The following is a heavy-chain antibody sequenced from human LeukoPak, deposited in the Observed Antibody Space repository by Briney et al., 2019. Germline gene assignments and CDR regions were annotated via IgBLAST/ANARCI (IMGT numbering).Heavy chain of an antibody. Sequence: GASVKVSCKASGGTFSSYAISWVRQAPGQGLEWMGGIIPIFGTANYAQKFQGRVTITADESTSTAYMELSSLRSEDTAVYYCARVRFWSGYNPPMFYYYMDVWGKGTTVTVSS. V-gene: IGHV1-69*13. D-gene: IGHD3-3*01. CDR2: IIPIFGTA. CDR3: ARVRFWSGYNPPMFYYYMDV. J-gene: IGHJ6*03. CDR1: GGTFSSYA.